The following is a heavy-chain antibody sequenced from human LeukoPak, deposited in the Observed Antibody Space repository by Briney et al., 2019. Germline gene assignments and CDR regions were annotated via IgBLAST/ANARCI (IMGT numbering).Heavy chain of an antibody. CDR3: ARLRYYYDSSGRD. CDR1: GYSLSDGYF. V-gene: IGHV4-38-2*02. CDR2: IYHSGRV. J-gene: IGHJ4*02. D-gene: IGHD3-22*01. Sequence: SETLSLTCTVSGYSLSDGYFWAWIRQTPGKGLEWIGSIYHSGRVYYNPSLKSRVTISVDTSKNQFSLKLSSVTAADTAVYYCARLRYYYDSSGRDWGQGTLVTVSS.